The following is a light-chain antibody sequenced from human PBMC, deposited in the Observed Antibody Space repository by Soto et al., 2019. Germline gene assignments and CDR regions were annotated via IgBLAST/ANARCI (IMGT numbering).Light chain of an antibody. J-gene: IGKJ1*01. CDR3: QQYNNWPPRT. CDR2: GAS. Sequence: EIVMTQSPATLSVSPGERATLSCRASQSVSSNLAWYQQKPGQAPRLLIYGASTRATGIPAGFSGSGSGTGFTLTISSLQSEDFAVYYCQQYNNWPPRTFGQGTKVDIK. V-gene: IGKV3-15*01. CDR1: QSVSSN.